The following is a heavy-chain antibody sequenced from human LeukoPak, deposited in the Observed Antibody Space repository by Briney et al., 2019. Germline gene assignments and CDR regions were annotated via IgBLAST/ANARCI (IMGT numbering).Heavy chain of an antibody. V-gene: IGHV4-31*03. D-gene: IGHD5-18*01. J-gene: IGHJ5*02. CDR1: GGSISSGGYY. CDR2: IYYSGST. CDR3: ARSRQLWFVNA. Sequence: SETLSLTCTVSGGSISSGGYYWSWIRQHPGKGLEWIGYIYYSGSTYYNPSLKSRVTTSVDTSKNQFSLKLSSVTAADTAVYYCARSRQLWFVNAWGQGTLITVSS.